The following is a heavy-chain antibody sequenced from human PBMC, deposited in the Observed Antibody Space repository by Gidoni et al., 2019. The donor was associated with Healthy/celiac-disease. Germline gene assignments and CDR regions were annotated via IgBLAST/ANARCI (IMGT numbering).Heavy chain of an antibody. CDR1: GFSLSTSGVG. CDR3: AHSPVEYSHYYYMDV. V-gene: IGHV2-5*01. J-gene: IGHJ6*03. D-gene: IGHD2-21*01. CDR2: IYWNDDK. Sequence: QITLKESGPTLVKPTQTLTLTCTLSGFSLSTSGVGVGWIRQPPGKALEWLALIYWNDDKRDSPSLKSRLTITKDTSKNQVVLTMTNMDPVDTATYYCAHSPVEYSHYYYMDVWGKGTTVTVSS.